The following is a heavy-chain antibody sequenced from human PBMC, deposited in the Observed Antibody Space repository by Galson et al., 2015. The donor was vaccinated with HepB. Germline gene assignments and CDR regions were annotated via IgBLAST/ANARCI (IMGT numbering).Heavy chain of an antibody. CDR3: AKATYSSSWRGYFDL. J-gene: IGHJ2*01. Sequence: SLRLSCAASGFTFSSYAMSWVRQAPGKGLEWVLAISGSGGSTYYADSVKGRFTISRDNFKNTLYLQMNSLRAEDTAVYYCAKATYSSSWRGYFDLWGRGTLVTVSS. CDR1: GFTFSSYA. CDR2: ISGSGGST. V-gene: IGHV3-23*01. D-gene: IGHD6-13*01.